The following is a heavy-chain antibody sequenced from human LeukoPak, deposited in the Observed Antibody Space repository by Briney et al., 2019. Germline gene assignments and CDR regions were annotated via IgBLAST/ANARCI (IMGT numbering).Heavy chain of an antibody. D-gene: IGHD3-22*01. CDR1: GGTFSSYA. V-gene: IGHV1-69*05. CDR2: IIPIFGTA. Sequence: GASVKVSCKASGGTFSSYAISWVRQAPGHGLEWMGGIIPIFGTANYAQKFQGRVTITTDESTSTAYMELSSLRSEDTAVYYCARRVFDSSGYYPYYYYYYMDVWGNGTTVSVSS. CDR3: ARRVFDSSGYYPYYYYYYMDV. J-gene: IGHJ6*03.